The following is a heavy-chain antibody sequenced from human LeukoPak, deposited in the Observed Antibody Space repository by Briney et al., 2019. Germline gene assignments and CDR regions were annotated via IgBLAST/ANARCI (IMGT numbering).Heavy chain of an antibody. CDR3: ASPVSDYSNYVDGMDV. J-gene: IGHJ6*02. CDR1: GYTLTELS. V-gene: IGHV1-24*01. Sequence: GASVKVSCKVSGYTLTELSMHWVRQAPGKGLEWMGGFDPEDGETIYAQKFQGRVTMTEDTSTDTAYMELSSLRSEDTAVYYCASPVSDYSNYVDGMDVWGQGTTVTVSS. D-gene: IGHD4-11*01. CDR2: FDPEDGET.